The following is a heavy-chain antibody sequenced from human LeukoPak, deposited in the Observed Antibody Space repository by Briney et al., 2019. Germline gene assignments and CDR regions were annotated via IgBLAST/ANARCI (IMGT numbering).Heavy chain of an antibody. Sequence: GGSLRLSCAASGFTFSSYWMSWVRQAPGKGLEWVAVISYDGSNKYYADSVKGRFTISRDNSKNTLYLQMNSLRAEDTAVYYCARGAARMVEMATIISFEYWGQGTLVTVPS. CDR3: ARGAARMVEMATIISFEY. J-gene: IGHJ4*02. D-gene: IGHD5-24*01. V-gene: IGHV3-30*03. CDR2: ISYDGSNK. CDR1: GFTFSSYW.